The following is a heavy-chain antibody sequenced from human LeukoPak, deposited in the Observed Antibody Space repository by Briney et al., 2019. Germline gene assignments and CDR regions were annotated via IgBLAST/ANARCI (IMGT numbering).Heavy chain of an antibody. CDR3: ARHLTDHYDSSGYYYGHGV. Sequence: PSETLSLTCTVSGGSISSYYWSWIRQPPGKGLEWIGYIYYSGSTNYNPSLKSRVTISVDTSKNQFSLKLSSVTAADTAVYYCARHLTDHYDSSGYYYGHGVWGQGTLVPVSS. J-gene: IGHJ4*02. CDR2: IYYSGST. V-gene: IGHV4-59*01. D-gene: IGHD3-22*01. CDR1: GGSISSYY.